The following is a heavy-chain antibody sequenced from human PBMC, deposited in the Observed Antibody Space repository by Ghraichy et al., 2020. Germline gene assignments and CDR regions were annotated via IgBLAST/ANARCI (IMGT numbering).Heavy chain of an antibody. CDR2: ISGSGGTT. Sequence: GGSLRLSCAASAFTFSSYGMSWVRQAPGKGLEWVSAISGSGGTTYYADSVKGRFTISRDNSKNTLYLQMNSLRAEDTAVYYCAKGYHAGDYWGQGTLVTVSS. V-gene: IGHV3-23*01. D-gene: IGHD3-16*02. CDR3: AKGYHAGDY. CDR1: AFTFSSYG. J-gene: IGHJ4*02.